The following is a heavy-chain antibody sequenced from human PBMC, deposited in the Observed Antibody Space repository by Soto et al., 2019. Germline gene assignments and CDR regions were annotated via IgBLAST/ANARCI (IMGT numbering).Heavy chain of an antibody. CDR2: IYHSGST. V-gene: IGHV4-4*02. CDR3: ARGVGYYDSSGYLY. J-gene: IGHJ4*02. D-gene: IGHD3-22*01. Sequence: SETLSLTCAVSGGSISSSNWWSWVRQPPGKGLEWIGEIYHSGSTNYNPSLKSRVTISVNKSKNQFSLKLSSVTAADTAVYYCARGVGYYDSSGYLYWGQGTLVTVSS. CDR1: GGSISSSNW.